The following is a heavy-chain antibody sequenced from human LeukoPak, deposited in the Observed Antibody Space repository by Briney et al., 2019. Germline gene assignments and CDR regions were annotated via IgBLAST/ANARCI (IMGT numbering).Heavy chain of an antibody. CDR1: GYTFTSYY. V-gene: IGHV1-46*01. D-gene: IGHD3-3*01. CDR3: AREDGITIFGVVYNWFDP. J-gene: IGHJ5*02. CDR2: INPSGGST. Sequence: GASVKVSCKASGYTFTSYYMHWVRQAPGQGLEWMGIINPSGGSTSYAQKFQGRVTMTRDVSTSTVYMELSSLRSEDTAVYYCAREDGITIFGVVYNWFDPWGQGTLVTVSS.